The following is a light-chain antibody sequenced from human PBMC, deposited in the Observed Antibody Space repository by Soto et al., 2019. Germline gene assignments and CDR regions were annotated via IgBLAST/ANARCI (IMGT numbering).Light chain of an antibody. J-gene: IGKJ5*01. CDR1: QSFSSSY. V-gene: IGKV3-20*01. CDR3: QQYGSSPQT. Sequence: ELVLTQSPGTLSLSPGERATLSCRASQSFSSSYLAWYQQKPGQAPRLLIYGASSRATGIPDRFSGSGSGTDFTLTISRLEPEDFAVYYCQQYGSSPQTFGQGTRLEIK. CDR2: GAS.